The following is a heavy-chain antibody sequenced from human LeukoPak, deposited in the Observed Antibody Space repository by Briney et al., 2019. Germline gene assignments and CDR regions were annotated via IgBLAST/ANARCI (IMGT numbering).Heavy chain of an antibody. J-gene: IGHJ4*02. CDR1: GLPISDFA. Sequence: GGSLRLSCVASGLPISDFAMHWVRQAPGKGLEWVSLISGDGVSTFYADSVKGRFSISRDNSKNSLCLEMNSLRTEDAAMYYCAKESGKFDYWGQGTLVAVSS. CDR3: AKESGKFDY. CDR2: ISGDGVST. V-gene: IGHV3-43*02.